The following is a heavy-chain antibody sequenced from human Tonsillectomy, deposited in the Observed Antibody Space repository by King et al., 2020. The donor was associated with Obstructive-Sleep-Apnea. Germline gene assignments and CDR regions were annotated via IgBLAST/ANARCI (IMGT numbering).Heavy chain of an antibody. D-gene: IGHD6-19*01. CDR2: ISSKGGST. CDR1: GFTLSSYP. Sequence: VQLVESGGGLVQPGGSLRLSCAASGFTLSSYPMHWVRQAPGKGLEYVSAISSKGGSTYYADSVKGRFTISRNNSKNTLYLQMRSLRAEDTAVYYCVKSSGWYAWFDPWGQGTPVTVSS. V-gene: IGHV3-64D*06. J-gene: IGHJ5*02. CDR3: VKSSGWYAWFDP.